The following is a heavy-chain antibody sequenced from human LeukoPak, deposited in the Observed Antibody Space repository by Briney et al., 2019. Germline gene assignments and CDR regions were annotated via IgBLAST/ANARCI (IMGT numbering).Heavy chain of an antibody. CDR3: ARYYDYIGESYRLFDY. D-gene: IGHD3-16*02. Sequence: ASVKVSCKASGYTFTGYYMHWVRQAPGQGLEWMGWINPNSGGTNYAQKLQGRVTMTRDTSISTAYMELSRLKSDDTGVYYCARYYDYIGESYRLFDYWGQGTLVTGSS. V-gene: IGHV1-2*02. J-gene: IGHJ4*02. CDR2: INPNSGGT. CDR1: GYTFTGYY.